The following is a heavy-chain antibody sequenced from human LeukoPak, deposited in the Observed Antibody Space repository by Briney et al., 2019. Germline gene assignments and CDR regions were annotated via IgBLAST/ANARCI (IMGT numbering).Heavy chain of an antibody. CDR2: IIPIFGTA. CDR3: ARGTYGDYVHWFDP. V-gene: IGHV1-69*13. D-gene: IGHD4-17*01. Sequence: SVKVSCKASGGTFSSYAISWVRQAPGQGLEWMGGIIPIFGTANYAQKFQGRVTITADESTSTAYMELSSLRSKDTAVYYCARGTYGDYVHWFDPWGQGTLVTVSS. J-gene: IGHJ5*02. CDR1: GGTFSSYA.